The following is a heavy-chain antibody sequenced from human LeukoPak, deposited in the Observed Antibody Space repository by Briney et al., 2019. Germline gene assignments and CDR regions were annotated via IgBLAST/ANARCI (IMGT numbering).Heavy chain of an antibody. CDR1: GGSISSYY. Sequence: SETLSLTCTVSGGSISSYYWSWIRQPPGKGLEWIGYIYYSGSTNYNPSLKSRVTISVDTSKNQFSLKLSSVTAADTAVYYCAGSGDTIGAFDICGQGTMVTVSS. CDR2: IYYSGST. D-gene: IGHD3-10*01. J-gene: IGHJ3*02. V-gene: IGHV4-59*01. CDR3: AGSGDTIGAFDI.